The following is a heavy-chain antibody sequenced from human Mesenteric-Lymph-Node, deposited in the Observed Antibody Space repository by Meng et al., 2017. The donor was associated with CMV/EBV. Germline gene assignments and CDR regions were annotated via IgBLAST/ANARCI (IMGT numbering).Heavy chain of an antibody. CDR1: ISSGGYA. CDR2: IYHSGST. D-gene: IGHD5-24*01. CDR3: ARAGRTTRDGYPSYYFDY. Sequence: ISSGGYAWSWIRQPPGKGLEWIGYIYHSGSTYYNPSLKSRVTISVDRSKNQFSLKLSSVTAADTAVYYCARAGRTTRDGYPSYYFDYWGQGTLVTVSS. J-gene: IGHJ4*02. V-gene: IGHV4-30-2*01.